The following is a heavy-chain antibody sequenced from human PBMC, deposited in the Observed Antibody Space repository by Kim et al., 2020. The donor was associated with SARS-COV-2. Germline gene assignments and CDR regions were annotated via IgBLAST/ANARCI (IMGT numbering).Heavy chain of an antibody. D-gene: IGHD4-4*01. Sequence: ASVKVSCKASGYTFSSYGLNWVRQAPGQGLEWVGWISASNGNTYNAHKLQGRVTMTTDTSTSTADMELRSLRSDDTAVYYCARADYSGALDVWDQGTTVT. J-gene: IGHJ6*01. CDR3: ARADYSGALDV. V-gene: IGHV1-18*01. CDR2: ISASNGNT. CDR1: GYTFSSYG.